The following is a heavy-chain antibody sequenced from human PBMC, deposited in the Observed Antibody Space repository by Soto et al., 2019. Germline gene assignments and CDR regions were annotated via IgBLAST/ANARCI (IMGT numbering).Heavy chain of an antibody. Sequence: SETLSLTCAVSGYSISSSNWWGWIRQPPGRGLEWIGYIYYSGTTYYNPSLKSRVTMSVDTSKNQFSLKLTSVTAVDTAVYYCARREIQGHIDYWGQGTLVT. J-gene: IGHJ4*02. CDR1: GYSISSSNW. D-gene: IGHD1-26*01. V-gene: IGHV4-28*01. CDR2: IYYSGTT. CDR3: ARREIQGHIDY.